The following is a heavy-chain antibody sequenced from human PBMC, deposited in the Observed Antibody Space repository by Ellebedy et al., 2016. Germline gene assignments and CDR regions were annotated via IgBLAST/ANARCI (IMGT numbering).Heavy chain of an antibody. CDR2: ISSSGSTI. V-gene: IGHV3-11*04. J-gene: IGHJ4*02. Sequence: GGSLRLSCAASGFTFSDYYMSWIRQAPGKGLEWVSYISSSGSTIYYADSVKGRFTISRDNAKNSLYLQMNSLRAEDTAVYYCARVHFESKLESYYFDYWGQGTLVTVSS. CDR1: GFTFSDYY. CDR3: ARVHFESKLESYYFDY. D-gene: IGHD1-1*01.